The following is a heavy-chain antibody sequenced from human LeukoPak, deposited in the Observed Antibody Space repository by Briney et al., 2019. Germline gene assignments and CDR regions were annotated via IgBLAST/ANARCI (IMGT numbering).Heavy chain of an antibody. J-gene: IGHJ5*02. Sequence: SETLSLTCTVSGGSISSGGYYWSWIRQHPGKGLEWIGYIYYSGSTYYNPSLKSRVTISVDTSKNQFSLKLSSVTAADTAVYYCARGDYGDYVLWFDPWGQGTLVTVSS. V-gene: IGHV4-31*03. CDR3: ARGDYGDYVLWFDP. CDR1: GGSISSGGYY. D-gene: IGHD4-17*01. CDR2: IYYSGST.